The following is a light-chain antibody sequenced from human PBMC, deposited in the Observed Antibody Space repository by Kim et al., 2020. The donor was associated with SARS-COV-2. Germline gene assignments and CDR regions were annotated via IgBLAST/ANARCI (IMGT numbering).Light chain of an antibody. CDR3: CSYAGNTDYVV. V-gene: IGLV2-23*02. CDR2: EVS. Sequence: QSALTQPASVSGSPGQSITISCTGTTSDVGGYNLVSWYQQHPGSAPKLIIYEVSERPSGVSNRFSGSKSANTASLTISGLQAEDEAEYFCCSYAGNTDYVVFGGGTQLTVL. J-gene: IGLJ2*01. CDR1: TSDVGGYNL.